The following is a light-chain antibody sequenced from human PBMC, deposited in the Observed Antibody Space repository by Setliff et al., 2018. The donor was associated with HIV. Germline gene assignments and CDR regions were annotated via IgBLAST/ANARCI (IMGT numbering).Light chain of an antibody. V-gene: IGLV2-14*02. CDR3: SSWTGSSTLM. J-gene: IGLJ1*01. Sequence: QSVLTQPASVSGSPGQSITISCTATTSDVGTYNLVSWHQQHPVNTPKLIIYDVTNRPSGVSDRFSASKSGNTASLTISGLQADDEADYYCSSWTGSSTLMFGTGTKVTVL. CDR1: TSDVGTYNL. CDR2: DVT.